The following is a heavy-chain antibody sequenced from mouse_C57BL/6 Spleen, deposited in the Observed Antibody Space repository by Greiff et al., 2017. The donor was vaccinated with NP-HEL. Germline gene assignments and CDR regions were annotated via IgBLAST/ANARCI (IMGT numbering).Heavy chain of an antibody. D-gene: IGHD2-2*01. CDR3: ARNGYEQAWFAY. V-gene: IGHV2-2*01. Sequence: VKLMESGPGLVQPSQSLSITCTVSGFSLTSYGVHWVRQSPGKGLEWLGVIWSGGSTDYNAAFISRLSISKDNSKSQVFFKMNSLQADDTAIYYCARNGYEQAWFAYWGQGTLVTVSA. J-gene: IGHJ3*01. CDR1: GFSLTSYG. CDR2: IWSGGST.